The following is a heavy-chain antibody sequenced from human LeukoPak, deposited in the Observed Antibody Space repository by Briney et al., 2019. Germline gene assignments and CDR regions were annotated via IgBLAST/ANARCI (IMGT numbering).Heavy chain of an antibody. Sequence: GGSLRLSCAASGFIFSDYYMSWIRQAPGKGLEWVSYISSSGSTMYYTDSVKGRFTISRDNAKDSLYLQMNSLRAEDTAVYYCARAHTGPSDFDYWGQGTLVTVSS. V-gene: IGHV3-11*01. CDR3: ARAHTGPSDFDY. J-gene: IGHJ4*02. CDR2: ISSSGSTM. CDR1: GFIFSDYY.